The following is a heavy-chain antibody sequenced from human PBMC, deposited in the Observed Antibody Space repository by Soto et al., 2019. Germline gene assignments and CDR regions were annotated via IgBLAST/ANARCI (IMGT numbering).Heavy chain of an antibody. Sequence: SETLSLTCSVSGGSVRSGNHFWNWIRQPPGRGLEWLGYMYYTGVTNYNPSLKSRVSMSVDTSKDQFSPNLTSLTAADTAVYYCARGGEPLGYYGLDVWGQGTTVTV. CDR2: MYYTGVT. CDR3: ARGGEPLGYYGLDV. CDR1: GGSVRSGNHF. V-gene: IGHV4-61*01. J-gene: IGHJ6*02.